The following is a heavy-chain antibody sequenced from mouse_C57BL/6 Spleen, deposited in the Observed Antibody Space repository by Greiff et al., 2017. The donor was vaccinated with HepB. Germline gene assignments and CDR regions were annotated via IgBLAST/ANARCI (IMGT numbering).Heavy chain of an antibody. D-gene: IGHD1-1*01. CDR1: GYTFTDYN. CDR3: ARRWYGSSFDWYFEV. J-gene: IGHJ1*03. V-gene: IGHV1-18*01. CDR2: INPNNGGT. Sequence: EVQLQQSGPELVKPGASVKIPCKASGYTFTDYNMDWVKQSHGKSLEWIGDINPNNGGTIYNQKFKGKATLTVDKSSSTAYMELRSLTSEDTAVYYCARRWYGSSFDWYFEVWGTGTTVTVAS.